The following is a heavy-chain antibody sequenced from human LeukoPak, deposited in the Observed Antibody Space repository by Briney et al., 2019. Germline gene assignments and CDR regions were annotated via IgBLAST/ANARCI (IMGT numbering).Heavy chain of an antibody. D-gene: IGHD3-3*01. Sequence: GGSPRLSCAASGFTFSSYAMSWVRQAPGKGLEWVSAISGSGGSTYYADSVKGRFTISRDNSKNTLYLQMNSLRAEDTAVYYCAKAVHYDLWSGYYYGMDVWGQGTTVTISS. CDR1: GFTFSSYA. V-gene: IGHV3-23*01. CDR3: AKAVHYDLWSGYYYGMDV. J-gene: IGHJ6*02. CDR2: ISGSGGST.